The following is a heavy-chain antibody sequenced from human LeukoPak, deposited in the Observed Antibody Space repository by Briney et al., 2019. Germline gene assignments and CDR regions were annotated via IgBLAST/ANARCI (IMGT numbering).Heavy chain of an antibody. J-gene: IGHJ3*02. D-gene: IGHD4/OR15-4a*01. CDR1: GFPFGDYA. CDR3: TREGASDAFDI. Sequence: PGRSLRLSCTASGFPFGDYAMSGVRQAPGKGLEWVGFIRSKAYGGTTEYAASVKGRFTISRDDSKSIAYLQMNSLKTEDTAVYYCTREGASDAFDIWGQGTMVTVSS. V-gene: IGHV3-49*04. CDR2: IRSKAYGGTT.